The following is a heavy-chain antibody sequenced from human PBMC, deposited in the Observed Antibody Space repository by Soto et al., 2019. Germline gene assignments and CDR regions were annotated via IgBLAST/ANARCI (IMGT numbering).Heavy chain of an antibody. D-gene: IGHD3-10*01. CDR3: ARGYGSGRYSDAFDI. CDR1: GFTFSSYS. Sequence: EVQLVESGGGLVKPGGSLRLSCAASGFTFSSYSMNWVRQAPGKGLEWVSSISSSSSYIYYADSVKGRFTISRDNAKNSLYLQMNSLRAEDTAVYYCARGYGSGRYSDAFDIWGQGTMVTVSS. V-gene: IGHV3-21*01. CDR2: ISSSSSYI. J-gene: IGHJ3*02.